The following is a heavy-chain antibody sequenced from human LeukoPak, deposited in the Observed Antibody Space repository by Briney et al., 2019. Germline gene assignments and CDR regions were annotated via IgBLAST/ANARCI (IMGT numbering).Heavy chain of an antibody. V-gene: IGHV4-59*01. CDR3: ARYSCSSTSRYFDP. J-gene: IGHJ5*02. Sequence: PSETLSLTCTVSGGSISSYYWSWIRQPPGKGLEWIGYIYYSGSTNYNPSLKSRVTISVDTSKNQFSLKLSSVTAADTAVYYCARYSCSSTSRYFDPWGQGTLVTVSS. CDR1: GGSISSYY. CDR2: IYYSGST. D-gene: IGHD2-2*01.